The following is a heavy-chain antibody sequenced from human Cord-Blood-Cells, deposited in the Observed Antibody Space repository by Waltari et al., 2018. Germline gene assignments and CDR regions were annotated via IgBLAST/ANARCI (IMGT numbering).Heavy chain of an antibody. CDR3: ARFCSWFDP. Sequence: QLQLQESGPGLVKPSETLSLTCTVSGGSISSSSYYWRWIRQPPGKGLEWIGSVYYSVRTYYNPSLRSRVTISVDTYKHQFSLKLSSVTAADTAVYYCARFCSWFDPWGQGTLVTVSS. CDR2: VYYSVRT. CDR1: GGSISSSSYY. D-gene: IGHD2-15*01. J-gene: IGHJ5*02. V-gene: IGHV4-39*01.